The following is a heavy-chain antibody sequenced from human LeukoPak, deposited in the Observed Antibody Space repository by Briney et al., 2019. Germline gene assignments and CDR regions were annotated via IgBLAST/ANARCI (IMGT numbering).Heavy chain of an antibody. V-gene: IGHV3-23*01. CDR3: AKGRGSSWYKGLDV. Sequence: GGSLRLSCAASGLTFDIYAISWVRQAPGKGLEWVSAVSSNGGSSYYADSVKGRFTISRDNSKNTLFLQMNSLRADDTAVYYCAKGRGSSWYKGLDVWGQGTTVTVSS. J-gene: IGHJ6*02. D-gene: IGHD6-13*01. CDR1: GLTFDIYA. CDR2: VSSNGGSS.